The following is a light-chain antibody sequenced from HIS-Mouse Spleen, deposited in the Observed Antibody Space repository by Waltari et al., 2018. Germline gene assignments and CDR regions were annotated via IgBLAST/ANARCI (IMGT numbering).Light chain of an antibody. CDR2: KVS. V-gene: IGKV2-30*02. CDR1: QSLVHSNGNTY. J-gene: IGKJ1*01. CDR3: MQGTHWPRT. Sequence: DVMTQFPLSLPVTCFQSASISCRSSQSLVHSNGNTYLNWYQHRPGQSPRRLIYKVSNRDSGVPDRFRGSGSGTVFTLKISRVEAEDVGVYYCMQGTHWPRTFGQGTKVEIK.